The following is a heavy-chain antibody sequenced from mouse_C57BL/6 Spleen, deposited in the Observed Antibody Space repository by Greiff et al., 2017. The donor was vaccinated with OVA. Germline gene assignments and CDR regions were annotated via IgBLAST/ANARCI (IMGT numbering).Heavy chain of an antibody. CDR2: IDPSDSYT. V-gene: IGHV1-69*01. D-gene: IGHD1-1*01. Sequence: LQQPGAELVMPGASVKLSCKASGYTFTSYWMHWVKQRPGHGLEWIGEIDPSDSYTNYNQKFKGKSTLTVDKSSSTAYMQLSSLTSEDSAVYYCARGYYGSSPYWYFDVWGTGTTVTVSS. CDR3: ARGYYGSSPYWYFDV. J-gene: IGHJ1*03. CDR1: GYTFTSYW.